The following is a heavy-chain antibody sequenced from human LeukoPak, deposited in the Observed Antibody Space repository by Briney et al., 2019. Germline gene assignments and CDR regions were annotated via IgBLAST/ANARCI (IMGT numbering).Heavy chain of an antibody. J-gene: IGHJ4*02. CDR3: VRVLLAYGAFVFDY. CDR1: GFTFSSKY. CDR2: IDGGAST. V-gene: IGHV3-66*01. D-gene: IGHD3-3*02. Sequence: GGALRLSCAASGFTFSSKYMSWVRQARRKGREGVSVIDGGASTNYADSVKGRFTISRDTSTNMLYLQLNSLRAEDTAVYYCVRVLLAYGAFVFDYWGQGTLLTASS.